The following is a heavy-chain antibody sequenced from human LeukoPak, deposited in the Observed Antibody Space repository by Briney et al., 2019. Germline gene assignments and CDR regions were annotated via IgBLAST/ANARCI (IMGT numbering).Heavy chain of an antibody. Sequence: PQASVKVSCKASGYTFTSYYMHWVRQAPGQGLEWMGIINPSGGSTSYAQKFQGRVTMTRDTSTSTVYMELSSLRSEDTAVYYCAISYGSGSYYPLFDYWGQGTLVTVSS. CDR3: AISYGSGSYYPLFDY. CDR1: GYTFTSYY. J-gene: IGHJ4*02. D-gene: IGHD3-10*01. CDR2: INPSGGST. V-gene: IGHV1-46*01.